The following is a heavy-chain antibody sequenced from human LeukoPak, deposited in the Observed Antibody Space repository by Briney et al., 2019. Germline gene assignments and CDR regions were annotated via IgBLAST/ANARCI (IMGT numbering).Heavy chain of an antibody. CDR1: GFTFSSYA. CDR3: ASTSTPGYYYYMDV. J-gene: IGHJ6*03. D-gene: IGHD1-14*01. V-gene: IGHV3-23*01. Sequence: GGSLRLSCAASGFTFSSYAMSWVRQAPGKGLEWVSAISGSGGSTYYADSVKGRFTISRDNAKNSLYLQMNSLRDEDTAVYYCASTSTPGYYYYMDVWGKGTTVTVSS. CDR2: ISGSGGST.